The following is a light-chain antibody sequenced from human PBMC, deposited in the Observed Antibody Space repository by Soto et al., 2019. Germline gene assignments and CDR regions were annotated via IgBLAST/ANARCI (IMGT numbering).Light chain of an antibody. Sequence: DIQMTQSPSTLSASVGDRVTITCRASQSISSWLAWYQQKPGKAPKLLIYDASSLESGVPSRFSGSGSGTEFTLTISSLQPDDFATCYCQQYNSYSPTWTRGQGTKVDIK. CDR1: QSISSW. CDR3: QQYNSYSPTWT. J-gene: IGKJ1*01. CDR2: DAS. V-gene: IGKV1-5*01.